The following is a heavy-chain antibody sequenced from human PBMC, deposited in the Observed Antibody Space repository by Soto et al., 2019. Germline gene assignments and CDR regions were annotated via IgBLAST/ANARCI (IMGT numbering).Heavy chain of an antibody. Sequence: GGSLRLSCAASGFTFSNYGMHWVRQAPGKGLEWVAIIWHDGNNKYYADSVRGRFIISRDNSKNRLYLQMNSLRAKDTAVYYCAKAAAGTSYFDYWGQGTLVTVSS. V-gene: IGHV3-33*06. CDR3: AKAAAGTSYFDY. D-gene: IGHD6-13*01. CDR2: IWHDGNNK. J-gene: IGHJ4*02. CDR1: GFTFSNYG.